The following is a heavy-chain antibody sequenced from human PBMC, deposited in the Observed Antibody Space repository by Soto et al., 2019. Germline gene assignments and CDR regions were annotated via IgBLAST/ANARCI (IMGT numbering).Heavy chain of an antibody. J-gene: IGHJ4*02. CDR3: AKDFGNYDILIGYLTFGS. V-gene: IGHV3-23*01. CDR2: VSRSGDNT. CDR1: GFTFSSYA. D-gene: IGHD3-9*01. Sequence: QRLSCAASGFTFSSYAMSWVRQAPGEGLEWVSAVSRSGDNTYHADSVKGRFTISRDNSKNTLYLQMNSLRVEDTAVYYCAKDFGNYDILIGYLTFGSWGQGTLGTVSS.